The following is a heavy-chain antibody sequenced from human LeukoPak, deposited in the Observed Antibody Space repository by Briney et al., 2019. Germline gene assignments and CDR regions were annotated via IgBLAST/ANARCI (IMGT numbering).Heavy chain of an antibody. D-gene: IGHD5-18*01. CDR3: ARGSVQLWLRDTYYYMDV. Sequence: GGSLRLSCAASGFTFDDYAMNWVRQVPGRGLEWVSGINWNGRITEYADSVKDRFTISRQNTKNSLYLYMNNLGGEDTALYFCARGSVQLWLRDTYYYMDVWGKGATVTVSS. J-gene: IGHJ6*03. V-gene: IGHV3-20*04. CDR1: GFTFDDYA. CDR2: INWNGRIT.